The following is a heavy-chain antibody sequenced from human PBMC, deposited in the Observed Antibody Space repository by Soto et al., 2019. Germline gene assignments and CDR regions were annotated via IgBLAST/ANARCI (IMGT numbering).Heavy chain of an antibody. V-gene: IGHV4-59*01. CDR1: GGSISSYY. D-gene: IGHD2-15*01. CDR2: IYYSGST. CDR3: ARDKDLRPTVWAY. J-gene: IGHJ4*02. Sequence: SETLSLTCTVSGGSISSYYWSWIRQPPGKGLEWIGYIYYSGSTNYNPSLKSRVTISVDTSKNQFSLKLSSVTAADTAVYYCARDKDLRPTVWAYWGQGIQVTVSS.